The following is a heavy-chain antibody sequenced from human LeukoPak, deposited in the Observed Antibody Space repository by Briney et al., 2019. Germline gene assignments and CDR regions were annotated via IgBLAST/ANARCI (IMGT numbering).Heavy chain of an antibody. CDR3: ARVLFGAAGSLDC. CDR2: IFTSGRI. Sequence: SETLSLTCTVSGGSISSDTYYWSWIRQPAGKGLEWIGRIFTSGRIDYNPSLRSRVAMSVDTSKNQFSLKMSSVTAADTAVYFCARVLFGAAGSLDCWGQGTLVTVSS. CDR1: GGSISSDTYY. J-gene: IGHJ4*02. V-gene: IGHV4-61*02. D-gene: IGHD6-19*01.